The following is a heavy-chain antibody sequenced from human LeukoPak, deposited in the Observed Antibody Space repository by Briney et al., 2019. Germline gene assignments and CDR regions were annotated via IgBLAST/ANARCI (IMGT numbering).Heavy chain of an antibody. CDR1: GYTFTIYA. D-gene: IGHD4-11*01. Sequence: ASVKVSCKASGYTFTIYAMHWVRQAPGQRLEWMGWINAGNGNTKYSQKFQGRVTITRDTSASTAYMELSSLRSEDTAVYYCTLTTVTTKAFDIWGQGTMVTVSS. CDR3: TLTTVTTKAFDI. CDR2: INAGNGNT. J-gene: IGHJ3*02. V-gene: IGHV1-3*01.